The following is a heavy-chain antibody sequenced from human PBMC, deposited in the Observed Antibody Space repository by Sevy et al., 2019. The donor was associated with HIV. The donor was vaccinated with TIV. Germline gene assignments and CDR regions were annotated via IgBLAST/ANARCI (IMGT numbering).Heavy chain of an antibody. V-gene: IGHV3-73*01. CDR1: GFNFSVSA. CDR2: IRSKANNYAT. D-gene: IGHD3-3*01. CDR3: TTLFGVPFDY. J-gene: IGHJ4*02. Sequence: GGSLRLSCAVSGFNFSVSAMHWVRQASGKGLEWLGRIRSKANNYATADSTSLKGRFTMSSDDSQSTAYLQMNGLDSEDTALYYCTTLFGVPFDYWGQGALVTVSS.